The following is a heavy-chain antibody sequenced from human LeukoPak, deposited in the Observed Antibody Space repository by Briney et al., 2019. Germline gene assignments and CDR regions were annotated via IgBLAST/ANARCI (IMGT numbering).Heavy chain of an antibody. V-gene: IGHV3-53*01. CDR3: ARDTPAGDFEY. CDR2: IYSVGGT. Sequence: PGGSLRLSCAASGFIVSTNYMIWVRQAPGKGLEWVSVIYSVGGTYYADSVRGRFTISRDNSKNMLYLQMNSLRAEDTAVYYCARDTPAGDFEYWGQGILVTVSS. D-gene: IGHD6-19*01. CDR1: GFIVSTNY. J-gene: IGHJ4*02.